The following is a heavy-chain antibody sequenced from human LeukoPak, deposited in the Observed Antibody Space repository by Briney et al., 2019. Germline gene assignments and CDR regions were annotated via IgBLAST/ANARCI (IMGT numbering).Heavy chain of an antibody. CDR2: IYSGGST. CDR3: ARDRDYGGNFDAFDI. J-gene: IGHJ3*02. CDR1: GFTVSSNY. D-gene: IGHD4-23*01. V-gene: IGHV3-66*01. Sequence: PGGSLRLTCAASGFTVSSNYMSWVRQAPGKGLEWVSVIYSGGSTYYADSVKGRFTISRDNSKNTLYLQMNSLRAEDTAVYYCARDRDYGGNFDAFDIWGQGTMVTVSS.